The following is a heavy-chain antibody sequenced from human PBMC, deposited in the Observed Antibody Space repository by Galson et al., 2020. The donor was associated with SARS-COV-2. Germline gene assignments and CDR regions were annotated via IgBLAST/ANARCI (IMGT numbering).Heavy chain of an antibody. CDR2: INHSGYT. CDR3: ARVRVDAGIPREFDI. J-gene: IGHJ3*02. CDR1: GGSFGGDF. D-gene: IGHD5-18*01. V-gene: IGHV4-34*01. Sequence: PSETLSLTCAVYGGSFGGDFWTWIRQPPGKGLEWIGQINHSGYTNFNPSLKSRVTISVDTSMKQFSLKLISVTAADTAVYYCARVRVDAGIPREFDIWGRGTLVTVSS.